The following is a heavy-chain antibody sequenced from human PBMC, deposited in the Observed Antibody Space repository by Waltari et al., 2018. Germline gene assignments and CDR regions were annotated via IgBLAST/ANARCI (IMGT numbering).Heavy chain of an antibody. CDR3: STEMATIRGPFDF. V-gene: IGHV3-15*01. Sequence: EVQVVESGGVLVKPGGSLRLSCAASGFPFSNAYINWVRQAPGKGLEWVGRIKTKADGGTTDYAAPVKGRFTISRDDSRNTLYLQINNLKTEDTAVYYCSTEMATIRGPFDFWGQGTLVTVSS. CDR2: IKTKADGGTT. D-gene: IGHD5-12*01. CDR1: GFPFSNAY. J-gene: IGHJ4*02.